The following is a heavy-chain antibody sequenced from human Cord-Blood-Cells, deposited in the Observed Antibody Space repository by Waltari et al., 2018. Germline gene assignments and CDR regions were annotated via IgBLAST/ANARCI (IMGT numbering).Heavy chain of an antibody. J-gene: IGHJ4*02. Sequence: QVQLVESGGGVVQPGRSLRLSCAASGFPFSSYGMHRVLQAPGTGLEWVAVISYDGSNKYYADCVKGRFTISRDNSKNTLYLQMNSLRAEDTAVYYCAKGGSSWYFDYWGQGTLVTVSS. CDR2: ISYDGSNK. CDR3: AKGGSSWYFDY. D-gene: IGHD6-13*01. CDR1: GFPFSSYG. V-gene: IGHV3-30*18.